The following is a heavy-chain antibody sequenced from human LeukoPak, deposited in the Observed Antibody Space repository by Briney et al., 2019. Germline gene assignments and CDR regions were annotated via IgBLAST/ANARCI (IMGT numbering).Heavy chain of an antibody. CDR1: GGSFSGYY. CDR3: ARVMAVRSGWYKKGGYYFDY. V-gene: IGHV4-34*01. Sequence: PSETLSLTCAVYGGSFSGYYWSWIPQPPEKGLGWIGEINHSGSTNYNPSLKSRVTISLDTSKNQFSLKLSSVTADDTAVYYCARVMAVRSGWYKKGGYYFDYWGQGTLVTVSS. D-gene: IGHD6-19*01. CDR2: INHSGST. J-gene: IGHJ4*02.